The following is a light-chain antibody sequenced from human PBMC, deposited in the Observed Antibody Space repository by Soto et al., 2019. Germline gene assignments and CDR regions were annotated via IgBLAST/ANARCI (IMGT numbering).Light chain of an antibody. V-gene: IGKV3-15*01. CDR1: QSVSSN. CDR2: GAS. CDR3: QHYKMYSPWT. Sequence: EIWVTPSPATLSVSPGERATLSCRASQSVSSNLAWYQQKPGQAPRLLIYGASTRATGIPARCSGSGSGTESTLTISSLQPDDFATYYCQHYKMYSPWTFGQGTKVDI. J-gene: IGKJ1*01.